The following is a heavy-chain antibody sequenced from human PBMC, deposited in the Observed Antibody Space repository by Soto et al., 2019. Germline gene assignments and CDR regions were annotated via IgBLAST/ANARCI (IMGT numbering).Heavy chain of an antibody. CDR3: ASSSWVAATADPGVAFDI. V-gene: IGHV1-69*02. CDR1: GGTFSSYT. CDR2: IIPILGIA. D-gene: IGHD2-15*01. J-gene: IGHJ3*02. Sequence: ASVKVSCKASGGTFSSYTISWVRQAPGQGLEWMGRIIPILGIANYAQKFQGRVTITADKSTSTAYMELSSLRSEDTAVYYCASSSWVAATADPGVAFDIWGQGTMVTVSS.